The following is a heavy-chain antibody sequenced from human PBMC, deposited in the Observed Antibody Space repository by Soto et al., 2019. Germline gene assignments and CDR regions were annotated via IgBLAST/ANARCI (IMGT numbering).Heavy chain of an antibody. CDR3: AKRRGAGGHLDY. CDR1: GFTFSSYA. D-gene: IGHD2-15*01. Sequence: GGSLRLSCAASGFTFSSYAMGWVRQGPGKGPEWVAVVSIGGSTHYADSVRGRFTISRDNSKNTLSLQMNSLTAEDTAVYFCAKRRGAGGHLDYWGQGALVTVSS. V-gene: IGHV3-23*01. CDR2: VSIGGST. J-gene: IGHJ4*02.